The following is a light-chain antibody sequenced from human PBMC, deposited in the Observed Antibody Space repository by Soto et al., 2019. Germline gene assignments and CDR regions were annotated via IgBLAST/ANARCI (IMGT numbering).Light chain of an antibody. V-gene: IGKV3-11*01. CDR2: DTS. CDR1: QSVSSY. J-gene: IGKJ1*01. CDR3: QQRSNWPPMWT. Sequence: ENVLTQSPATLSLSPGERATLSCRASQSVSSYLAWYQQKPGQAPRLLIYDTSNRATGIPARFSGSGSVTDFTLTISSLEPEDFAVYYCQQRSNWPPMWTFGQGTKVEIK.